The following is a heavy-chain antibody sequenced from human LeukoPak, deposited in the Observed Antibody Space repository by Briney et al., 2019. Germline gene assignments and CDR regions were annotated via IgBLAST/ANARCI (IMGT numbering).Heavy chain of an antibody. D-gene: IGHD5-18*01. CDR1: GGSFSGYY. CDR2: INHSGST. Sequence: SETLSLTCAVYGGSFSGYYWRWIRHPPGKGLECIGEINHSGSTNYNPSLKSRVQICVATSKHQFSLKLSSLTAADTAVYYCARGRYSYGLPFDYWGQGTLVTVSS. V-gene: IGHV4-34*01. J-gene: IGHJ4*02. CDR3: ARGRYSYGLPFDY.